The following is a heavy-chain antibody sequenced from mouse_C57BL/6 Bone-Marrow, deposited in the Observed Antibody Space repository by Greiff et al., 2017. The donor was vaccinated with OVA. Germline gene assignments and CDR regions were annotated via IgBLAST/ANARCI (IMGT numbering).Heavy chain of an antibody. Sequence: EVQLVESGGGLVKPGGSLKLSCAASGFTFSDYGMHWVRQAPEKGLEWVAYISSGSSTIYYADTVKGRFTISRDNAKNTRFLQMTSLRSEDTAMYYCARARIYYYGSSYYFDYWGQGTTLTVSS. CDR2: ISSGSSTI. CDR3: ARARIYYYGSSYYFDY. D-gene: IGHD1-1*01. V-gene: IGHV5-17*01. CDR1: GFTFSDYG. J-gene: IGHJ2*01.